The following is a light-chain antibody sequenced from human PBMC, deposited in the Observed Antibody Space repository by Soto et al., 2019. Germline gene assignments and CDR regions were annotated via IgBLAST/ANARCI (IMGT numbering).Light chain of an antibody. CDR3: LQDYNYPWT. V-gene: IGKV1-5*03. Sequence: DIQMTQSPSTLSASVGDRVTITCRASQSISSWLAWYQQKPGKAPKLLIYKASSLESGVPSRFSGSGSGTEFTLTISSLQPDDFATYYCLQDYNYPWTFGQATKVDIK. CDR1: QSISSW. J-gene: IGKJ1*01. CDR2: KAS.